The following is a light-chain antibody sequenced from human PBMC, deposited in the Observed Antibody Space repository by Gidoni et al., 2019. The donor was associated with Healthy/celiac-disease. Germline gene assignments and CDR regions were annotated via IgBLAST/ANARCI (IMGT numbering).Light chain of an antibody. CDR2: GAS. CDR1: QSVSSSY. J-gene: IGKJ2*01. Sequence: DIVLTQSPGTLSLSPGERATLSCRASQSVSSSYLAWYQQKPGQAPRLLIYGASSRATGLPDRFSGSGSGTDFTLTISRLEPEDFAVYYCQQYGSSPSYTFGQXTKLEIK. CDR3: QQYGSSPSYT. V-gene: IGKV3-20*01.